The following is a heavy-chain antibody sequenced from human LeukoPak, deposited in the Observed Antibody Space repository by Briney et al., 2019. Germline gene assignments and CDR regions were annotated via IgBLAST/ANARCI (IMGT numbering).Heavy chain of an antibody. D-gene: IGHD3-22*01. J-gene: IGHJ4*02. Sequence: ASVKVSCKASGYTFTSYAMHWVRQAPGQRLEWMGWINAGNGNTKYSQKFQGRVTITRDTSASTAYMELSNLRSEDTAVYYCARDSSGYPRTYYFDYWGQGTLVTVSS. V-gene: IGHV1-3*01. CDR1: GYTFTSYA. CDR2: INAGNGNT. CDR3: ARDSSGYPRTYYFDY.